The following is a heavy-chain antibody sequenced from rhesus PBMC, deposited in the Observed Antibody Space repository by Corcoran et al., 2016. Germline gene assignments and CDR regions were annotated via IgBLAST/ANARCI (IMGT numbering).Heavy chain of an antibody. Sequence: EVQLVESGGGLAKPGGSLRLSCAASGFTFSDYYMDWVRKAPRKGLGWVSRNSNGGESTWYADSVKGRFTISRESAKNTLYLQMSSLTTEDTAVYYCARANWGPDYWGQGVLVTVSS. CDR1: GFTFSDYY. J-gene: IGHJ4*01. D-gene: IGHD7-45*01. CDR2: NSNGGEST. CDR3: ARANWGPDY. V-gene: IGHV3-178*01.